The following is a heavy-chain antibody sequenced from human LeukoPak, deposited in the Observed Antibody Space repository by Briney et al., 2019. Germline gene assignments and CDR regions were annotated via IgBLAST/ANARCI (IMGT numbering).Heavy chain of an antibody. CDR1: GGSISSSSYY. V-gene: IGHV4-39*07. D-gene: IGHD3-22*01. CDR2: IYYSGST. J-gene: IGHJ5*02. CDR3: ARDGKVVVEYNWFDP. Sequence: PSETLSLTCTVSGGSISSSSYYWGWIRQPPGKGLEWIGSIYYSGSTYYNPSLKSRVTISVDTSKNQFSLKLSSVTAADTAVYYCARDGKVVVEYNWFDPWGQGTLVTVSS.